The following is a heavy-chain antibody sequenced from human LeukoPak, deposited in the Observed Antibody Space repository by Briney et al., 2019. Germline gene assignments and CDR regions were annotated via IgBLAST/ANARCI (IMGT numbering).Heavy chain of an antibody. J-gene: IGHJ4*02. CDR2: IYYSGST. CDR3: ARAGDSGSYDGYFDY. CDR1: GGSISSSSYY. V-gene: IGHV4-39*01. Sequence: SETLSLTCTVSGGSISSSSYYWGWIRQPPGKGLEWIGSIYYSGSTYYNPSLKSRVTISVDTSKNQFSLKLSSVTAADTALYYCARAGDSGSYDGYFDYWGQGTLVTVSS. D-gene: IGHD3-10*01.